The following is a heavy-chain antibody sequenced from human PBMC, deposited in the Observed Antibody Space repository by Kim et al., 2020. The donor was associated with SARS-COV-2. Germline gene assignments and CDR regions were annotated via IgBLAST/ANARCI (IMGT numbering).Heavy chain of an antibody. CDR2: IKQDGSEK. D-gene: IGHD3-10*01. CDR3: ARGVRGSGSLWRDFYGMDV. CDR1: RFTLSNYW. V-gene: IGHV3-7*01. J-gene: IGHJ6*02. Sequence: GGSLRLSCAASRFTLSNYWMSWVRQAPGKGLEWVANIKQDGSEKYYVDSVKGRFSISRDNPKNSLYLQMNSLRAEDTAVYYCARGVRGSGSLWRDFYGMDVWDQGTTVTVSS.